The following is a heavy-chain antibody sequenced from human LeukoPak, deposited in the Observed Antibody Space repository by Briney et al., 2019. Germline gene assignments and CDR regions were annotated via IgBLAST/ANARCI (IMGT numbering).Heavy chain of an antibody. Sequence: ASVKVSCKASGYTFTDYFIHWVRQAPGQGLEWMGWINPNIGDASYAQKFQDKVTMTRDRSINTAYMELSRLTSDDTAVYYCARMALDGGDSIGFDSWGQGTLVTVSS. CDR2: INPNIGDA. V-gene: IGHV1-2*02. J-gene: IGHJ5*01. D-gene: IGHD2-21*02. CDR3: ARMALDGGDSIGFDS. CDR1: GYTFTDYF.